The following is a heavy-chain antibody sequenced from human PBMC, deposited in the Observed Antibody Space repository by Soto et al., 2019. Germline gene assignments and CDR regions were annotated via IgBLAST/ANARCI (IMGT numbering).Heavy chain of an antibody. J-gene: IGHJ2*01. D-gene: IGHD3-3*01. Sequence: SETLSLTCAVSGGSISSGGYSWSWIRQPPGKGLEWIGYIYHSGSTYYNSSLKPRVSISVDRSKNQFSLKLKSVTETDTAVYYCARVKVGDLFRFNWFFDLWGRGALVTVSS. CDR3: ARVKVGDLFRFNWFFDL. V-gene: IGHV4-30-2*01. CDR1: GGSISSGGYS. CDR2: IYHSGST.